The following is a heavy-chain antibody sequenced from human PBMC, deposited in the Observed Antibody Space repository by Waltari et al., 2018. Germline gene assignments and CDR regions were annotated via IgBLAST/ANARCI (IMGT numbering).Heavy chain of an antibody. Sequence: VQLVESGGNLVQPGGSLRLSCAASGFAFSTYWMSWVRQVPGKGLEWVAFIREDESVKSYADSVKGRFTISRDNSRNTQYLQINSLRPEDTAVYYCTRESGNPGAFDMWGQGTMVTVSS. CDR2: IREDESVK. V-gene: IGHV3-30*02. J-gene: IGHJ3*02. CDR3: TRESGNPGAFDM. CDR1: GFAFSTYW. D-gene: IGHD1-26*01.